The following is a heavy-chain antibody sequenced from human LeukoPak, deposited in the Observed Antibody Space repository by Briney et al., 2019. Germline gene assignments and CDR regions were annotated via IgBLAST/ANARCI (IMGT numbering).Heavy chain of an antibody. V-gene: IGHV3-11*01. CDR1: GFTFRDYY. Sequence: GGSLRLSCAASGFTFRDYYMSWIRQAPGKGLEWVSYISTSGYTIYYADSVKGRFTISRDNAKNSLYLQMHSLRAEDTAVYYCARGDFWSGYWYFDLWGRGTLVTVSS. CDR3: ARGDFWSGYWYFDL. J-gene: IGHJ2*01. CDR2: ISTSGYTI. D-gene: IGHD3-3*01.